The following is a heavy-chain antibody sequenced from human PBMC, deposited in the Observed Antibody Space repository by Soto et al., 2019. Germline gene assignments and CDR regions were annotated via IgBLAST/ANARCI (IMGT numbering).Heavy chain of an antibody. CDR1: GYTFTSYG. J-gene: IGHJ5*02. D-gene: IGHD6-13*01. V-gene: IGHV1-18*01. Sequence: AXVKVSCKASGYTFTSYGIRWVRQAPGQGLEWMGWISAYNGNTNYAQKLQGRVTMTTDTSTSTAYMELRSLRSDDTAVYYCARVPSSSSTFDPWGQGTLVTVSS. CDR3: ARVPSSSSTFDP. CDR2: ISAYNGNT.